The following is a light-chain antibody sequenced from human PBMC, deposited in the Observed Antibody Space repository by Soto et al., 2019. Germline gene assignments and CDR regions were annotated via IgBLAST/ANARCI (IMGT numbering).Light chain of an antibody. J-gene: IGKJ5*01. Sequence: DIQMTQSRSTLSASVGDRVTVTCRASQSISSWLAWYQQKPGKAPKLLIYKASTLESGVPSRFSGSGSGTDFTLTISGLQPEDFATYYCQQLNSRTFGQGTRLEIK. V-gene: IGKV1-5*03. CDR1: QSISSW. CDR2: KAS. CDR3: QQLNSRT.